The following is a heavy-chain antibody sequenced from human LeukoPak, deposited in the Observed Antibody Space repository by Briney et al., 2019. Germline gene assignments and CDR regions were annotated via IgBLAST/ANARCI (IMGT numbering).Heavy chain of an antibody. CDR3: ARDFSGYNIFDY. Sequence: RASVKVSCKASGGTFSSYAISCVRQAPGQGLEWMGRIIPILGIANYAQKFQGRVTITADKSTSTAYMELSSLRSEDTAVYYCARDFSGYNIFDYWGQGTLVTVSS. V-gene: IGHV1-69*04. J-gene: IGHJ4*02. D-gene: IGHD5-24*01. CDR1: GGTFSSYA. CDR2: IIPILGIA.